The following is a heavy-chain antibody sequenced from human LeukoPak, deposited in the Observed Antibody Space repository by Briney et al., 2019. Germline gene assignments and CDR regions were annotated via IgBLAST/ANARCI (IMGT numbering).Heavy chain of an antibody. D-gene: IGHD1-7*01. Sequence: ASVKVSCKASGDTFTSYSITWVRQAPGQGLEWMGWISTYNGNTNYAQKLQGRVTMTTDTSTSTAYMELRSLKSDDTAVYYCARGRDWNYAFDYWGQGTLVTVSS. J-gene: IGHJ4*02. CDR2: ISTYNGNT. CDR1: GDTFTSYS. CDR3: ARGRDWNYAFDY. V-gene: IGHV1-18*01.